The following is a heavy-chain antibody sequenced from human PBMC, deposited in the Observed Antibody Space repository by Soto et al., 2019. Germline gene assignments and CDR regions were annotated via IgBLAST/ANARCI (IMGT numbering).Heavy chain of an antibody. D-gene: IGHD3-10*01. Sequence: EVQLVESGGDLVQPGGSLRLSCAASGFTFSNYLIHWVRQAPGKGLVWVSRINGVGSSTSYANSVKGRFTISRDNAKNTVYLQMNSLRDEDTAVYYCARHYASGTYSVDYWGQGTLVTVSS. CDR2: INGVGSST. J-gene: IGHJ4*02. CDR1: GFTFSNYL. CDR3: ARHYASGTYSVDY. V-gene: IGHV3-74*01.